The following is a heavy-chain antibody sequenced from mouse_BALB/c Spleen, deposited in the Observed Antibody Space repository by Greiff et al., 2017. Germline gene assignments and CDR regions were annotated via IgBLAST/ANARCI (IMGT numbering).Heavy chain of an antibody. J-gene: IGHJ1*01. V-gene: IGHV1-4*01. CDR2: INPSSGYT. Sequence: QVHVKQSGAELARPGASVKMSCKASGYTFTSYTMHWVKQRPGQGLEWIGYINPSSGYTNYNQKFKDKATLTADKSSSTAYMQLSSLTSEDSAVYYCARTATGWYFDVWGAGTTVTVSS. CDR3: ARTATGWYFDV. D-gene: IGHD1-2*01. CDR1: GYTFTSYT.